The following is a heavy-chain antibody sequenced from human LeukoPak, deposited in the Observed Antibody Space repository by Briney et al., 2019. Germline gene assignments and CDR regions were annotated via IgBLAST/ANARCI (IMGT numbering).Heavy chain of an antibody. Sequence: HPGGSLGLSCAASGFTFSGSAMHWVRQASGKGLEWVGRIRSKANSYATAYAASVKGRFTISRDDSKNTAYLQMNSLKTEDTAVYYCTMGSTSKLDYWGQGTLVTVSS. V-gene: IGHV3-73*01. CDR1: GFTFSGSA. CDR2: IRSKANSYAT. J-gene: IGHJ4*02. CDR3: TMGSTSKLDY. D-gene: IGHD2-2*01.